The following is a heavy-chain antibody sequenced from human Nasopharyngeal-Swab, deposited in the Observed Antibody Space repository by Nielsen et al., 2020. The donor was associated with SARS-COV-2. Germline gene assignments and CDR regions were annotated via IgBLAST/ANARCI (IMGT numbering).Heavy chain of an antibody. CDR1: GFTFSSYG. D-gene: IGHD6-19*01. V-gene: IGHV3-21*01. Sequence: GGSLRLSCAASGFTFSSYGMNWVRQAPGKGLEWVSSISSSSSYIYYADSVKGRFTISRDNAKNSLYLQMNSLRAEDTAVYYCARVLNIAVAGPSGWGQGTLVTVSS. CDR3: ARVLNIAVAGPSG. J-gene: IGHJ4*02. CDR2: ISSSSSYI.